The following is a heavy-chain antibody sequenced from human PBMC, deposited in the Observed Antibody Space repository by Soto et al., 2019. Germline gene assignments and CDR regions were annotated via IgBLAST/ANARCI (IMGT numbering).Heavy chain of an antibody. D-gene: IGHD4-17*01. CDR1: GFSFSSYG. CDR3: GKYSDYGDHRDWFDP. J-gene: IGHJ5*02. CDR2: ISYHGVNK. Sequence: QVQLVESGGGVVYPGRSLRLSCTASGFSFSSYGVHWVRQAPGKGLEWVAVISYHGVNKYYADSVNGRFTISRDNSKNMVFPQMNSLRVEDTAVYYCGKYSDYGDHRDWFDPWGQGTLVTVSS. V-gene: IGHV3-30*18.